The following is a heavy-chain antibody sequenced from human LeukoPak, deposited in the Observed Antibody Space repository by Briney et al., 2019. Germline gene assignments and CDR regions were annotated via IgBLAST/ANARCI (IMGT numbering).Heavy chain of an antibody. D-gene: IGHD1-26*01. V-gene: IGHV1-3*03. Sequence: ASVKVSCKASGYTFTSYAMHWVRQAPGQRLEWMGWINAGNGNTKYSQEFQGRVTITRDTSASTAYMELSSLRSEDMAVYYCARSTGELTGGLGFDYWGQGTLVTVSS. CDR1: GYTFTSYA. CDR3: ARSTGELTGGLGFDY. CDR2: INAGNGNT. J-gene: IGHJ4*02.